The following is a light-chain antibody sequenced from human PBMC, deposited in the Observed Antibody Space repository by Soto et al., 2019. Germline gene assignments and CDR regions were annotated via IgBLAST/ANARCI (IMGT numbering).Light chain of an antibody. J-gene: IGKJ1*01. CDR1: QSVSSSY. V-gene: IGKV3-20*01. CDR2: GAS. Sequence: DIVLTQSPGTLSLSPGERATLSCRASQSVSSSYLAWYQQKPGQAPRLLIYGASSRATGIPDRFSGRGSGADFTLTISRLEPEDFAVYYCQQYGSSPPKTFGQGTKV. CDR3: QQYGSSPPKT.